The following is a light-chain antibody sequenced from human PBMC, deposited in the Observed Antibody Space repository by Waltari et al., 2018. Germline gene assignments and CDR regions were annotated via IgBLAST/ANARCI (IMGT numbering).Light chain of an antibody. CDR3: HVWHPDVDPGV. CDR2: YDS. Sequence: SYVLTQPPSVSVAPGETARITCGGDNIGSYSDHWYQQRPGQAPMLVLYYDSDRPSGIPERFSGSNSGNTATLTISRVEAGDEAKYYCHVWHPDVDPGVFGTGTDVTVL. V-gene: IGLV3-21*04. J-gene: IGLJ1*01. CDR1: NIGSYS.